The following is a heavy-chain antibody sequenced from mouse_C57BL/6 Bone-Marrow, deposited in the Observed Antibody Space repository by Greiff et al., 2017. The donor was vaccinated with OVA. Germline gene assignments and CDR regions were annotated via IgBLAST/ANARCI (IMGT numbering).Heavy chain of an antibody. CDR2: FYPGSGSI. V-gene: IGHV1-62-2*01. Sequence: QVQLQQSGAELVKPGASVKLSCKASGYTFTEYTIHWVKQRSGQGLEWIGWFYPGSGSIKYNEKFKDKATLTADKSSSTVYMELSRLTSEDSAVYFCARHEDYYGSRRSPYAMDYWGQGTSVTVSS. CDR1: GYTFTEYT. D-gene: IGHD1-1*01. J-gene: IGHJ4*01. CDR3: ARHEDYYGSRRSPYAMDY.